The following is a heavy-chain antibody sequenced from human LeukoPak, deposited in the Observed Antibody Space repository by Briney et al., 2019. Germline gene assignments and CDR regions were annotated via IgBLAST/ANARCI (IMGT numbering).Heavy chain of an antibody. Sequence: ASVKVSCKASGGTFSSYAISWVRQAPGQGLEWMGGIIPIFGTANYAQKFQGRVTITTDESTSTAYMELSSLRSEDTAVYYCARGDLVVPAAMYYYYYYMDVWGKGTTVTVSS. J-gene: IGHJ6*03. V-gene: IGHV1-69*05. CDR2: IIPIFGTA. CDR1: GGTFSSYA. CDR3: ARGDLVVPAAMYYYYYYMDV. D-gene: IGHD2-2*01.